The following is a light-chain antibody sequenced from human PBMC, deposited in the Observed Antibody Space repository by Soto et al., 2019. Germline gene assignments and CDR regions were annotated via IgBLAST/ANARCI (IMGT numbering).Light chain of an antibody. J-gene: IGKJ5*01. CDR3: QQYNSWPPIT. CDR1: QSVRSS. V-gene: IGKV3-15*01. CDR2: GAS. Sequence: EIVMTQSPATLSVSPGERATLSCRASQSVRSSLAWYQQKPGQAPRLLIYGASTRATGIPARFSGSGSGTEFTLTFSSLQSEDFAIYYCQQYNSWPPITFGQGTRLEIK.